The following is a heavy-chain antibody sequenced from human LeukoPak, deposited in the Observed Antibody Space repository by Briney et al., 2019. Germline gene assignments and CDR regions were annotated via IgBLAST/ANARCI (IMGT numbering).Heavy chain of an antibody. V-gene: IGHV1-8*01. Sequence: ASVKVSCKASGYTFTSYDINWVRQATGQGLEWMGWMNPNSGNTGYAQKFQGRVTMTRNTSISTAHMELSSLRSEDTAVYYCARGRWGSHSGYLYYYYYYMDVWGKGTTVTVSS. CDR2: MNPNSGNT. CDR3: ARGRWGSHSGYLYYYYYYMDV. D-gene: IGHD5-12*01. CDR1: GYTFTSYD. J-gene: IGHJ6*03.